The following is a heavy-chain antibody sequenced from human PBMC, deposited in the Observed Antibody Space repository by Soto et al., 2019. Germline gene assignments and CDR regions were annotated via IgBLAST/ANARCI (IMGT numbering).Heavy chain of an antibody. CDR2: ISGSGCST. CDR1: GFTFSSYA. Sequence: GGSLRLSCAASGFTFSSYAMSWVRQAPGKGLEWVSAISGSGCSTYYADSVKGRFTISRDNSKNTLYLQMNSLRAEDTAVYYCAKTSQLWFGEFHGGQGTRFTVSS. CDR3: AKTSQLWFGEFH. D-gene: IGHD3-10*01. J-gene: IGHJ4*02. V-gene: IGHV3-23*01.